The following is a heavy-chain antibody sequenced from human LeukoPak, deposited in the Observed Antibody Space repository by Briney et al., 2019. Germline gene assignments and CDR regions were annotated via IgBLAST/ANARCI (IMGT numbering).Heavy chain of an antibody. V-gene: IGHV4-59*01. CDR3: ARGRVYGSGTYTLDYYYYYMDV. CDR2: IYYSGST. Sequence: SETLSLTCTVSGGSISSYYWSWIRQPPGKGLEWIGYIYYSGSTNYNPSLKSRVTISVDTSKNQFSLKLSSVTAADTAVYYCARGRVYGSGTYTLDYYYYYMDVWGKGTTVTVSS. J-gene: IGHJ6*03. D-gene: IGHD3-10*01. CDR1: GGSISSYY.